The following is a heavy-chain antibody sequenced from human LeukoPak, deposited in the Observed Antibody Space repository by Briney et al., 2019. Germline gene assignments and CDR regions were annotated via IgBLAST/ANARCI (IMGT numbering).Heavy chain of an antibody. CDR1: GFTFSSYD. CDR3: AKDRAYYDSSGLFDY. Sequence: GGSLRLSCAASGFTFSSYDMSWVGQAPGKGLEGGSEISGSGGRTHYADSVKGRFTISRDNSKNTLYLQMNSLRAEDTAVYYCAKDRAYYDSSGLFDYWGQGTLVTVSS. CDR2: ISGSGGRT. D-gene: IGHD3-22*01. V-gene: IGHV3-23*01. J-gene: IGHJ4*02.